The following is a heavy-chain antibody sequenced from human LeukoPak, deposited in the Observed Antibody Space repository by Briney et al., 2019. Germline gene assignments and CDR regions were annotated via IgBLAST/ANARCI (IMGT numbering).Heavy chain of an antibody. J-gene: IGHJ5*02. CDR3: ARGLRITMIVVANGGFDP. D-gene: IGHD3-22*01. V-gene: IGHV1-2*02. CDR2: INPNRGGT. Sequence: ASVKVSCKASGYTFTGYYMHWVRQAPGQGLEWMGWINPNRGGTNYAQKFQGRVTMTRDTSISTAYMELSRLRSDDTAVYYCARGLRITMIVVANGGFDPWGQGTLVTVSS. CDR1: GYTFTGYY.